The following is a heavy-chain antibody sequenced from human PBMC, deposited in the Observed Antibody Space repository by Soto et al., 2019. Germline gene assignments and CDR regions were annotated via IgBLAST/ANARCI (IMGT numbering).Heavy chain of an antibody. D-gene: IGHD2-21*02. Sequence: ASVKVSCKASGGTFSSYAISWVRQAPGQGLEWMGGIIPICGTANYAQKFQGRVTITADESTSTAYMELSSLRSEDTAVYYCARDRGIVVVTAITYYYGMDVRGQGTTVTAP. CDR2: IIPICGTA. CDR1: GGTFSSYA. V-gene: IGHV1-69*13. J-gene: IGHJ6*02. CDR3: ARDRGIVVVTAITYYYGMDV.